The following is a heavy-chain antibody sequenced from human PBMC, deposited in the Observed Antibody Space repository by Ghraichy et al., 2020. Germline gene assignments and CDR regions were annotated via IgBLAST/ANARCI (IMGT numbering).Heavy chain of an antibody. Sequence: SETLSLTCAVYGGSFSGYYWSWIRQPPGKGLEWIGEINHSGSTNYNPSLKSRVTISVDTSKNQFSLKLSSVTAADTAVYYCASLRGVRGSYYLAYYFDYWGQGTLVTVSS. CDR2: INHSGST. V-gene: IGHV4-34*01. J-gene: IGHJ4*02. D-gene: IGHD1-26*01. CDR1: GGSFSGYY. CDR3: ASLRGVRGSYYLAYYFDY.